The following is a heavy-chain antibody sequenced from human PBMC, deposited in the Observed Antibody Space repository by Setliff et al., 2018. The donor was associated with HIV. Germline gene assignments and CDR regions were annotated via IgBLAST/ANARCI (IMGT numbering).Heavy chain of an antibody. V-gene: IGHV3-30*02. J-gene: IGHJ4*02. CDR3: AKDRGCSV. Sequence: PSETLSLSCAGSGFRFSTYGMHWVRQAPGKGLEWVTFIWYDGSDKYYLDSVKGRFTISRHNSKTTLYLHMNSLRAEDTAVYYCAKDRGCSVWGQGTLVTVSS. D-gene: IGHD2-15*01. CDR2: IWYDGSDK. CDR1: GFRFSTYG.